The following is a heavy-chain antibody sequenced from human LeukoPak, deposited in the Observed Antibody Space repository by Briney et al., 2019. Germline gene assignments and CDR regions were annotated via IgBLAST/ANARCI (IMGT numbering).Heavy chain of an antibody. CDR1: GFTFSNYW. V-gene: IGHV3-74*01. J-gene: IGHJ4*02. CDR3: ANRRDGYKYLDD. Sequence: GGSLRLSCAASGFTFSNYWMHWVRQAPGKGLVWVSRINTDGSSTNYADSVKGRFTISRDNSKNTVYLQMSSLRAEDTAVYYCANRRDGYKYLDDWGRGTLVTVSS. CDR2: INTDGSST. D-gene: IGHD5-24*01.